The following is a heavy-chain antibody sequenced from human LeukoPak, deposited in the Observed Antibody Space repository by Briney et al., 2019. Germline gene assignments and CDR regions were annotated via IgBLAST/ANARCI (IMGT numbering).Heavy chain of an antibody. D-gene: IGHD2-21*01. CDR1: GYTFTSYY. J-gene: IGHJ4*02. CDR3: AREEFAYYSFDY. V-gene: IGHV1-46*01. CDR2: INPSGGST. Sequence: ASVKVSCKASGYTFTSYYMHWVRQAPGQGLEWMGIINPSGGSTNYAQKFQGRVTMTRDTSTSTVYMELSRLRSEDTAVYYCAREEFAYYSFDYWGQGTLVTVSS.